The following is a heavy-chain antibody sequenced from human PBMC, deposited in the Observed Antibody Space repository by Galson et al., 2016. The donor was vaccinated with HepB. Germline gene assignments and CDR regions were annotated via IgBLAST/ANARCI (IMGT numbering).Heavy chain of an antibody. D-gene: IGHD2-15*01. J-gene: IGHJ4*02. V-gene: IGHV1-69*13. CDR2: IIPIFGTA. CDR3: ANVVVGGTTHAGDDY. Sequence: SVKVSCKASGGMLSSTGVSWVRQAPGQGLEWMGGIIPIFGTAEYAQKFQGRVTITADESTSTGYMELSSLKSEDTAVYYCANVVVGGTTHAGDDYWGQGTLVTVSS. CDR1: GGMLSSTG.